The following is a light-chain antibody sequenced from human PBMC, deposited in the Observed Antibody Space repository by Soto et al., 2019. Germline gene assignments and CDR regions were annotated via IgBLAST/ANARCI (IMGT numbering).Light chain of an antibody. CDR1: QSVSSSY. CDR3: QPYGSSGYT. CDR2: GAS. J-gene: IGKJ2*01. V-gene: IGKV3-20*01. Sequence: EIVLTQSPGTLSLSPGERATLSCRASQSVSSSYLTWYQQKPGQAPRLLIYGASSRATGIPDRFSGSGSGTDFPLTISRLEPEDFAVYYCQPYGSSGYTFGQGTKLEIK.